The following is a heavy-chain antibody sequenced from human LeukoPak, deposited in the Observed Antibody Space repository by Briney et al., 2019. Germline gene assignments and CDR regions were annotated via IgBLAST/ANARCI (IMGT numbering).Heavy chain of an antibody. J-gene: IGHJ4*02. CDR2: IYSGGST. V-gene: IGHV3-66*01. Sequence: GGSLRLSCAASGFTVSSNYMSWVRQGPGKGLEWVSVIYSGGSTYYADSVKGRFTISRDNSKNTLYLQMNSLRAEDTAVYYCARKYSGYEGDYFDYWGQGTLVTVSS. CDR1: GFTVSSNY. D-gene: IGHD5-12*01. CDR3: ARKYSGYEGDYFDY.